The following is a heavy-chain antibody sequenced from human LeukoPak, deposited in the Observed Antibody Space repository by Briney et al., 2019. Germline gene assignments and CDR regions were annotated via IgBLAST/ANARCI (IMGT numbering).Heavy chain of an antibody. J-gene: IGHJ6*02. CDR2: IYHSGST. Sequence: SETLSLTCAVSGGSISSGGYSWSWIRQPPGKGLEWIGYIYHSGSTNYNPSLKSRVTISVDTSKNQFSLKLSSVTAADTAVYYCASIPRYYDILTGYFDGYYYYGMDVWGQGTTVTVSS. CDR1: GGSISSGGYS. CDR3: ASIPRYYDILTGYFDGYYYYGMDV. V-gene: IGHV4-30-2*01. D-gene: IGHD3-9*01.